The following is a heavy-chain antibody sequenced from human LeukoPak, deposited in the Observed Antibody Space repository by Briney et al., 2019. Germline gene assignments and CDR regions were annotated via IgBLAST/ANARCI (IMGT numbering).Heavy chain of an antibody. CDR2: IKQDGSEN. V-gene: IGHV3-7*01. Sequence: GGSLRLSCAASGFTFSSYWMSWVRQAPGKGLEWVANIKQDGSENYYVDSVKGRFTISRDNAKNSLYLQMNSLRAEDTAVYYCASPLLDYYDSSGYYSQIDYWGRGTLVTVSS. CDR1: GFTFSSYW. J-gene: IGHJ4*02. D-gene: IGHD3-22*01. CDR3: ASPLLDYYDSSGYYSQIDY.